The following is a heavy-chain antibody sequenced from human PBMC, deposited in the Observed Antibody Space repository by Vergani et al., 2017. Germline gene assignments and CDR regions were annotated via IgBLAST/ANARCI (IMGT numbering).Heavy chain of an antibody. Sequence: QVQLVESGGGVVQPGRSLRLSCAASGFTFSSYAMHWVRQAPGKGLDWVAVISYDGSNKYYADSVKGRFTISRDNSKNTLYLQMNSLRAEDTAVYYCARGRDGYSFDYWGQGTLVTVSS. D-gene: IGHD5-24*01. J-gene: IGHJ4*02. V-gene: IGHV3-30*01. CDR3: ARGRDGYSFDY. CDR2: ISYDGSNK. CDR1: GFTFSSYA.